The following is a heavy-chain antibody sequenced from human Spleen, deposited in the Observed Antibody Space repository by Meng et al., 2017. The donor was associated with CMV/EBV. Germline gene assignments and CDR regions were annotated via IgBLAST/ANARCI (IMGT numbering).Heavy chain of an antibody. CDR1: GFTFSNYN. D-gene: IGHD6-6*01. J-gene: IGHJ6*02. CDR3: ARESSNSHCLDV. Sequence: GESLKISCATSGFTFSNYNMNWVRQAPGKGLEWISYITSSSSTIYYADSVKGRFIISRDNAENSLYLQVNGLRAEDTAIYYCARESSNSHCLDVWGQGTTVTVSS. V-gene: IGHV3-48*04. CDR2: ITSSSSTI.